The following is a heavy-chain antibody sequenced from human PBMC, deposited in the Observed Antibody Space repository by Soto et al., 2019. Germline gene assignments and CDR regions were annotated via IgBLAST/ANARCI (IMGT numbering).Heavy chain of an antibody. CDR1: GFTFSSYA. CDR2: ISGSGGST. D-gene: IGHD2-8*01. CDR3: AKDRKCTKSVLIGPNWFYS. V-gene: IGHV3-23*01. Sequence: PGGSLRLSCAASGFTFSSYAMSWVRQAPGKGLEWVSAISGSGGSTYYADSVKGRFTISRDNSKNTLYLQMNSLRAEDTAVYYCAKDRKCTKSVLIGPNWFYSWGKGTLVTVAS. J-gene: IGHJ5*01.